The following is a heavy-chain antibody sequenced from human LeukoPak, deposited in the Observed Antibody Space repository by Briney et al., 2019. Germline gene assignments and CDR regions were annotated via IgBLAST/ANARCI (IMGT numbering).Heavy chain of an antibody. CDR2: IYTSGST. J-gene: IGHJ4*02. CDR3: ARDLPGYSGSYFIFDY. V-gene: IGHV4-4*07. CDR1: GGSISSYY. Sequence: PSETLSLTCTVSGGSISSYYWSWIRQPAGKGLEWIGRIYTSGSTNYNPSLQSRVTMSVDTSKNQFSLKLSSVTAADTAVYYCARDLPGYSGSYFIFDYWGQGTLVTVSS. D-gene: IGHD1-26*01.